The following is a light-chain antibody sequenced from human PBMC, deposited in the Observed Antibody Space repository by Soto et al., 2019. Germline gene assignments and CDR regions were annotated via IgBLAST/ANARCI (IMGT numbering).Light chain of an antibody. J-gene: IGKJ3*01. CDR3: QQYGSSPLIT. CDR1: QSVSSSY. CDR2: GAS. V-gene: IGKV3-20*01. Sequence: EIVLTQSPGTLSLSPGERATLSCRASQSVSSSYLAWYQQKPGQAPRLLIYGASSRATGIPDRFSGSGSGPDFTLTIRRLEPEDFAVYYCQQYGSSPLITFGPGTKVDIK.